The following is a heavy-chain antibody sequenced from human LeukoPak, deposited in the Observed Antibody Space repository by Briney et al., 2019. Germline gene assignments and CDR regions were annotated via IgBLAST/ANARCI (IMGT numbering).Heavy chain of an antibody. D-gene: IGHD1-1*01. CDR3: AREAERRIVN. V-gene: IGHV4-38-2*02. Sequence: SEDLSLTCVVSGFSISSGYYWGWIRQRPGRGLEWIVNSHPSGTTFYNSSLKSRVAMSIDTSKNQFSLKLVSVTAADTAVYYCAREAERRIVNWGQGTLVTVSS. CDR2: SHPSGTT. CDR1: GFSISSGYY. J-gene: IGHJ4*02.